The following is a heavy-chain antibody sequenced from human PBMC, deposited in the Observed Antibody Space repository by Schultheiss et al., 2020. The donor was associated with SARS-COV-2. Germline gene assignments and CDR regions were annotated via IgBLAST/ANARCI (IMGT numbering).Heavy chain of an antibody. D-gene: IGHD6-13*01. Sequence: GGSLRLSCAASGFTFSSYAMSWVRQAPGKGLEWVAVISYDGSNKYYADSVKGRFTISRDNAKNTVYLQMNSLRAEDTAVFYCARDKHIGPAGYYFDYWGQGTLVTVSS. CDR3: ARDKHIGPAGYYFDY. CDR2: ISYDGSNK. V-gene: IGHV3-30-3*01. J-gene: IGHJ4*02. CDR1: GFTFSSYA.